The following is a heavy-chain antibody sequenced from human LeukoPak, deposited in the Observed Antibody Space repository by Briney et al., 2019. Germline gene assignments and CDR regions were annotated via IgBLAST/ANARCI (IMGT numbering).Heavy chain of an antibody. CDR2: IHSGGETI. V-gene: IGHV3-48*03. CDR1: GFTFSTYD. CDR3: ARKLTGTTYFAS. Sequence: QPGGSLRLSCAASGFTFSTYDMNWVRQAPGKGLEWVSYIHSGGETIFYADSVKCRFTISRDIAKNSLYLHMNSLRAEDTAVYYCARKLTGTTYFASWGQGTLVTVSS. J-gene: IGHJ4*02. D-gene: IGHD1-1*01.